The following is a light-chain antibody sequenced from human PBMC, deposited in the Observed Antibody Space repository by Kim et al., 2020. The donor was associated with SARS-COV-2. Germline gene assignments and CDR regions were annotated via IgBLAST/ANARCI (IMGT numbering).Light chain of an antibody. CDR3: QAWDSSTYV. V-gene: IGLV3-1*01. CDR1: KLGDKY. Sequence: SVSPGQTARITCPGDKLGDKYACWYQQKPGQSPVLVIYQDSKRPSGIPERFSGSNSGNTATLTISGTQAMDEADYYCQAWDSSTYVFGTGTKAPS. CDR2: QDS. J-gene: IGLJ1*01.